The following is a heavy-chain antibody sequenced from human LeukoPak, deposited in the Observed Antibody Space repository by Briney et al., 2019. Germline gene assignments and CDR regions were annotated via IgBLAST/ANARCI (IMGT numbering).Heavy chain of an antibody. CDR3: ARQRWNYDSRGYYHYTGAFDI. J-gene: IGHJ3*02. CDR1: GGSFSGYY. CDR2: INHSGST. Sequence: PSETLSLTCAVYGGSFSGYYWSWIRQPPGKGLEWIGEINHSGSTNYNPSLKSRATISVDTSKNQFSLKLSSVTAADTAVYYCARQRWNYDSRGYYHYTGAFDIWGQGTMVTVSS. D-gene: IGHD3-22*01. V-gene: IGHV4-34*01.